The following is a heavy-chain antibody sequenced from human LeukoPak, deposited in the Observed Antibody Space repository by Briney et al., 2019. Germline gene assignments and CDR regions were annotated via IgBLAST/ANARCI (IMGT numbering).Heavy chain of an antibody. CDR3: AKDGSWSFTD. D-gene: IGHD3-10*01. V-gene: IGHV3-30*02. J-gene: IGHJ3*01. CDR2: MAHHGNNT. CDR1: GFTFSSSA. Sequence: GGSLRLSCVASGFTFSSSAMHRVRQAPGTGLEAVADMAHHGNNTYYADSVKGRFTISRDTSKGKLYLKMNCLRADDTAVYYCAKDGSWSFTDWGQGTLVRVSS.